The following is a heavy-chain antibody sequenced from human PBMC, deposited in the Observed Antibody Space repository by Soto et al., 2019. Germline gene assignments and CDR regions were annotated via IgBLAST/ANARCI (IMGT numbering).Heavy chain of an antibody. CDR3: AKDRGDGAY. D-gene: IGHD3-10*01. J-gene: IGHJ4*02. V-gene: IGHV1-3*01. Sequence: ASVKVSCKASGYTFTSYGIHWVRQAPGQRLEWMGWINAANGDTKYSPKFQGRVTITRNTLYLQMKSLRAEDTAIYYCAKDRGDGAYWGRGTLVTVSS. CDR2: INAANGDT. CDR1: GYTFTSYG.